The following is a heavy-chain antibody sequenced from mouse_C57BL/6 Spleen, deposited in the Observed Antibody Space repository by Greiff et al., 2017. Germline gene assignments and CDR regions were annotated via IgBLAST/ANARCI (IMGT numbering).Heavy chain of an antibody. V-gene: IGHV1-26*01. J-gene: IGHJ2*01. CDR3: ARARYYYGSSWFDY. CDR2: INPNNGGT. CDR1: GYTFTDYY. Sequence: EVQLQQSGPELVKPGASVKISCKASGYTFTDYYMNWVKQSHGKSLEWIGDINPNNGGTSYNQKFKGKATLTVDKSSSTAYMELRSLTSEDSAVYYCARARYYYGSSWFDYWGQGTTLTVSS. D-gene: IGHD1-1*01.